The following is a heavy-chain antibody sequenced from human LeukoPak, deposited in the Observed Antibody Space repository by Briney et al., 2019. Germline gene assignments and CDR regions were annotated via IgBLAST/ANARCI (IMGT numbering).Heavy chain of an antibody. CDR1: GFTVSSNY. V-gene: IGHV3-66*01. CDR3: ARASGSYTTRGAFDI. D-gene: IGHD1-26*01. Sequence: GGSLRLSCAASGFTVSSNYMSWVRQAPGKGLEWVSVIYSGGSTYYADSVKGRFTISRDNSKNTLYLQMGSLRAEDMAVYYCARASGSYTTRGAFDIWGQGTMVTVSS. CDR2: IYSGGST. J-gene: IGHJ3*02.